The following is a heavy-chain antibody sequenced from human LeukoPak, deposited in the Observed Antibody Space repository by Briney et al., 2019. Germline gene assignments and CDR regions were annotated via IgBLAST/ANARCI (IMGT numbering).Heavy chain of an antibody. CDR2: IRSKAYGGTT. V-gene: IGHV3-49*04. J-gene: IGHJ4*02. D-gene: IGHD3-10*01. CDR1: GFTFGDYA. Sequence: PGGSLRLSCTASGFTFGDYAMSWVRQAPGKGLEWVGFIRSKAYGGTTEYAASVKGRFTISRDDSKSIAYLQMNSLKTEDTAVYYCTRYGSGSRHLDYWGQGTLVTVSS. CDR3: TRYGSGSRHLDY.